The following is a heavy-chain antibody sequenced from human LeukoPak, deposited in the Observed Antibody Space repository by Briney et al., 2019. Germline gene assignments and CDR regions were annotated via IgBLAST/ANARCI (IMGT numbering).Heavy chain of an antibody. D-gene: IGHD3-10*01. J-gene: IGHJ3*02. CDR2: INHSGST. CDR1: GGSFSGYY. V-gene: IGHV4-34*01. CDR3: ASSFFGRASYDAFDI. Sequence: PSETLSLTCAVYGGSFSGYYWSWIRQPPGKGLEWIGEINHSGSTNYNLSLKSRVTISVDTSKNQFSLKLSSVTAADTAVYYCASSFFGRASYDAFDIWGQGTMVTVSS.